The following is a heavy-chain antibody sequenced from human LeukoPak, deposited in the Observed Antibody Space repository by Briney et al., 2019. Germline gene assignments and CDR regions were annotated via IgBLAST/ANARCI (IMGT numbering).Heavy chain of an antibody. CDR2: INNDGSTT. CDR1: GFTFNSYW. J-gene: IGHJ3*02. V-gene: IGHV3-74*01. D-gene: IGHD6-13*01. CDR3: ARGLRGSSWYDAFDI. Sequence: PGGSLRLSCAASGFTFNSYWMHWVRQAPGKGLVWVSQINNDGSTTRYADSVKGRFTISRDNAENTLYLQMNSLRVEDAAVYYCARGLRGSSWYDAFDIWGQGTMVTVSS.